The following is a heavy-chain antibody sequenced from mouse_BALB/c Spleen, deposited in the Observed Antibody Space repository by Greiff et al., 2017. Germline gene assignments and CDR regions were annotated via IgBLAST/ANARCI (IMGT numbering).Heavy chain of an antibody. J-gene: IGHJ3*01. CDR1: GYTFTSYW. D-gene: IGHD1-1*01. V-gene: IGHV1-7*01. CDR3: ARWGHYYGSSLFAY. Sequence: VQLQQSGAELAKPGASVKMSCKASGYTFTSYWMHWVKQRPGQGLEWIGYINPSTGYTEYNQKFKDKATLTADKSSSTAYMQLSSLTSEDSAVYDCARWGHYYGSSLFAYWGQGTLVTVSA. CDR2: INPSTGYT.